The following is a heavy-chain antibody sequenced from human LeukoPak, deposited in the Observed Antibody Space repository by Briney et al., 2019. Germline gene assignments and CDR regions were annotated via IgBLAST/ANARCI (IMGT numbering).Heavy chain of an antibody. V-gene: IGHV4-34*01. CDR1: GGSFSGYY. CDR2: INHSGST. Sequence: PSETLSLTCAVYGGSFSGYYWSWIRQPPRKGLEWIGEINHSGSTNYNPSLKSRVTISVDTSKNQFSLKPSSVTAADTAVYYCARGRPWFDPWGQGTLVTVSS. D-gene: IGHD6-6*01. J-gene: IGHJ5*02. CDR3: ARGRPWFDP.